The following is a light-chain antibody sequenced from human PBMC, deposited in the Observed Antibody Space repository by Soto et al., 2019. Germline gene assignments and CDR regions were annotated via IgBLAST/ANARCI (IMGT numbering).Light chain of an antibody. J-gene: IGKJ1*01. CDR2: GAS. V-gene: IGKV3-20*01. Sequence: EIVLTQSPGTLSLSPGERATLSCRASQSIISNYLAWYQQKPGQAPRLLIYGASTRATGIPDRFSGSGSGTDFTLTISRLEPEDFAVYHCQQYDDSMTFGQGTKVDIK. CDR1: QSIISNY. CDR3: QQYDDSMT.